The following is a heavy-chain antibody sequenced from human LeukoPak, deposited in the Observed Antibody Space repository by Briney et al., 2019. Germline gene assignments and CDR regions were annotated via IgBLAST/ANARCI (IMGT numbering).Heavy chain of an antibody. D-gene: IGHD3-16*01. J-gene: IGHJ4*02. V-gene: IGHV3-33*01. CDR2: IWYDGSNK. CDR1: GFTFSSYG. Sequence: GRSLRLSCAASGFTFSSYGMHWVRQAPGKGLEWVAVIWYDGSNKYYADSVKGRFTISRDNSKNTLYLQMNSLRAEDTAVYYCARGTRGDYVYYFDYWGQGTLVTVSS. CDR3: ARGTRGDYVYYFDY.